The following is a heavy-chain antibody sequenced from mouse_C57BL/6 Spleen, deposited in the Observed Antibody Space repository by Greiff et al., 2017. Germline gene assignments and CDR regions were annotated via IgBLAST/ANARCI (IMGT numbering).Heavy chain of an antibody. Sequence: VQLQQPGAELVKPGASVKLSCKASGYTFTSYWMHWVKQRPGRGLEWIGRIDPNSGGTKYNEKFKSKATLTVDKHSSTAYMQLSSLTSEDSAVYDCARGGHYDYDEFADWGQGTLVTVSA. J-gene: IGHJ3*01. D-gene: IGHD2-4*01. CDR1: GYTFTSYW. CDR2: IDPNSGGT. V-gene: IGHV1-72*01. CDR3: ARGGHYDYDEFAD.